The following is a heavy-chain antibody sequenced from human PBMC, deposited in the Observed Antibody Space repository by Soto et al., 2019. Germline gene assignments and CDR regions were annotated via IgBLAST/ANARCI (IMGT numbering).Heavy chain of an antibody. CDR3: SREFPYYVIIDSYLDD. V-gene: IGHV6-1*01. J-gene: IGHJ4*02. Sequence: SQTLSLTCAISGDSVSGNSAAWNWIRQSPSRGLEWLGRTYYRSRWYNDYAVSVKSRITVTPDTSKNQFSLHLNSVTPEDTAVYYCSREFPYYVIIDSYLDDWGQGPLGTVSS. D-gene: IGHD3-16*01. CDR1: GDSVSGNSAA. CDR2: TYYRSRWYN.